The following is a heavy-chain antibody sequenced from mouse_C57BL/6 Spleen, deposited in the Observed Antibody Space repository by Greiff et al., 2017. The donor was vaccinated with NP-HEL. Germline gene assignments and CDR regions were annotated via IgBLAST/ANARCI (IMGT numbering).Heavy chain of an antibody. CDR2: IFPGSGST. CDR3: ARGLYYYGSSYVGGDY. CDR1: GYTFTSYW. V-gene: IGHV1-55*01. D-gene: IGHD1-1*01. Sequence: QVQLQQPGAELVKPGASVKMSCKASGYTFTSYWITWVKQRPGQGLEWIGDIFPGSGSTNYNEKFKSKATLTVDTSSSTAYMHISSLTSEDSAVYYCARGLYYYGSSYVGGDYWGQGTTLTVSS. J-gene: IGHJ2*01.